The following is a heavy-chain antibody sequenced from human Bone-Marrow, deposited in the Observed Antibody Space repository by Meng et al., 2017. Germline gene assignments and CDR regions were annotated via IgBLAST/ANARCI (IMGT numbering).Heavy chain of an antibody. CDR3: ARELSRIAAAGTGYYYYGMDV. Sequence: SSVKVSCTASGGTFSSYAISWVRQAPGQGLEWMGGIIPIFGTANYAQKFQGRVTITTDESTSTAYMELSNLRSEDTAVYYCARELSRIAAAGTGYYYYGMDVWGQGTTVTVSS. CDR2: IIPIFGTA. CDR1: GGTFSSYA. D-gene: IGHD6-13*01. V-gene: IGHV1-69*05. J-gene: IGHJ6*02.